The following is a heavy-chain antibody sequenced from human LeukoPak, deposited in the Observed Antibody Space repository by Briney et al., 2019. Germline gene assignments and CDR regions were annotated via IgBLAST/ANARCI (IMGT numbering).Heavy chain of an antibody. Sequence: GGSLRLSCAASGFTFSTYAISWVRQAPGKGLEWVSCISSTSNYIFYADSVRGRFTISRDNAKNSLYLQMDSLRAEDTAVYYCARGGIITPYAFEIWGQGAMVTVSS. D-gene: IGHD1-26*01. CDR1: GFTFSTYA. CDR2: ISSTSNYI. V-gene: IGHV3-21*01. CDR3: ARGGIITPYAFEI. J-gene: IGHJ3*02.